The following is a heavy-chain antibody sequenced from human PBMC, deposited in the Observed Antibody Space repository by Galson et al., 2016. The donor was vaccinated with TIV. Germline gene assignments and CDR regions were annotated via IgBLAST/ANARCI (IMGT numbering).Heavy chain of an antibody. CDR1: GFTFSIFA. CDR3: TKVPSSGFSYYYGLDV. D-gene: IGHD3-22*01. J-gene: IGHJ6*02. CDR2: ISGGGST. Sequence: SLRLSCAASGFTFSIFAMTWVRQAPGMGLEWVSAISGGGSTYYADFVKGRFTISRDNSKNTLFLQMNSLRAEDTAVYYCTKVPSSGFSYYYGLDVWGQGTTVTVSS. V-gene: IGHV3-23*01.